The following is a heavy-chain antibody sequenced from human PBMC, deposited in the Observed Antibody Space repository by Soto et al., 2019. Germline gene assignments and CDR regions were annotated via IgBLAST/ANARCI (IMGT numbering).Heavy chain of an antibody. Sequence: QVQLQQWGAGLLKPSETLSLTCAVYGGSFSGYYWSWIRQPPGKGLEWIGEINHSGSTNYNPSLKSRVTISVDTSKNHFSLKLSSVPAADTAVYYCARERHPLRSRGWFDPWGQGTLVTVSS. CDR1: GGSFSGYY. CDR3: ARERHPLRSRGWFDP. V-gene: IGHV4-34*01. CDR2: INHSGST. D-gene: IGHD3-3*01. J-gene: IGHJ5*02.